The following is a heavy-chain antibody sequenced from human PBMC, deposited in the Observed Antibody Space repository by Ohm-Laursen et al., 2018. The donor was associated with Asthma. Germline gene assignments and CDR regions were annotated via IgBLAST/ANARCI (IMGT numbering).Heavy chain of an antibody. CDR1: GDSVSSGTHY. CDR2: VSYSGST. CDR3: ARGRRYSSSWLDY. Sequence: SETLSLTCTVSGDSVSSGTHYWSWIRQPPGKGLEWIGYVSYSGSTNYNPSLKSRVTISADTSKNQFSLRLSSVTAADTAVYYCARGRRYSSSWLDYWGQGTLVTVSS. V-gene: IGHV4-61*01. J-gene: IGHJ4*02. D-gene: IGHD6-13*01.